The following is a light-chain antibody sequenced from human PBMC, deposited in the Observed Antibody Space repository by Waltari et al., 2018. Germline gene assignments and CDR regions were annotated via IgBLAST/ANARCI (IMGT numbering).Light chain of an antibody. CDR2: EVS. V-gene: IGLV2-14*01. Sequence: QSALTQPASVSGSPGQSITISCPGTSSDVGGYNSVSWYQQHPGKAPKLMIYEVSNRPSGVSNRFSGSKSGNTASLTISGLQAEDEADYYCSSYTSSSTHYVFGTGTKVTVL. CDR3: SSYTSSSTHYV. CDR1: SSDVGGYNS. J-gene: IGLJ1*01.